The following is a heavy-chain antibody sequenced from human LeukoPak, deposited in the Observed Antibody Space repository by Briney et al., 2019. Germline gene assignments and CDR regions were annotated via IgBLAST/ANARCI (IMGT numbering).Heavy chain of an antibody. Sequence: SESLSLTCSVPGAAINGFSWSWIRQTSENGLEWIGYVSQRGATTTNPSLKTRVSITADTSKSQFSLKMTSVTAADTAIYCCARERSGSYYTFDVWGPGTMVSVS. CDR2: VSQRGAT. CDR1: GAAINGFS. D-gene: IGHD1-26*01. CDR3: ARERSGSYYTFDV. J-gene: IGHJ3*01. V-gene: IGHV4-59*13.